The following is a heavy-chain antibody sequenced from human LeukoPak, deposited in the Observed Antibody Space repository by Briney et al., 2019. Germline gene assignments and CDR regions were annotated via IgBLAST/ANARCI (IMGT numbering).Heavy chain of an antibody. J-gene: IGHJ4*02. CDR3: ARTPTAGLPYHFDY. D-gene: IGHD2-15*01. CDR2: ISAFSSTI. CDR1: TFTFINFS. V-gene: IGHV3-48*01. Sequence: GGSLRLSCAASTFTFINFSMNWVRQAPGKRPEWVSFISAFSSTIYYADSVKGRFTISRDDGKNSLFLQMNSLRAEDTAIYYCARTPTAGLPYHFDYWGQGALVTVSS.